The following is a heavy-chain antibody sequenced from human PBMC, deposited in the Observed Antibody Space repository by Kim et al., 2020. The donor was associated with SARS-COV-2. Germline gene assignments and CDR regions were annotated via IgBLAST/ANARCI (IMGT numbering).Heavy chain of an antibody. CDR1: GYTFTIYG. D-gene: IGHD3-10*01. Sequence: ASVKVSCKASGYTFTIYGISWVRQAPGQGLEWMGWISAYNGNTNYAQKLQGRVTMTTDTSTSTAYMELRSLRSDDTAVYYCARASHYYGSGSYPNWFDPWGQGTLVTVSS. J-gene: IGHJ5*02. CDR3: ARASHYYGSGSYPNWFDP. V-gene: IGHV1-18*01. CDR2: ISAYNGNT.